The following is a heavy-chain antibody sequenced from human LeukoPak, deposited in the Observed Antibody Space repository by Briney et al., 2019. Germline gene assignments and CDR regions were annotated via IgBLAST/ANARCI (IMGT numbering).Heavy chain of an antibody. V-gene: IGHV3-23*01. J-gene: IGHJ4*02. D-gene: IGHD3-10*01. CDR2: ISGSGGST. Sequence: GGSLRLSCAASGFTFSSYAMSWVRQAPGKGLEWVSAISGSGGSTYYADSVKGRFTISRDNSKNTLYLQINSLRAEDTAVYYCARLTGSYFDYWGQGTLVTVSS. CDR3: ARLTGSYFDY. CDR1: GFTFSSYA.